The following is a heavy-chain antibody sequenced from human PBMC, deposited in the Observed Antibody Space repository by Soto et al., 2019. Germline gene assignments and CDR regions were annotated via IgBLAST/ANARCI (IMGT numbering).Heavy chain of an antibody. D-gene: IGHD2-15*01. CDR2: IDAGNGNT. CDR1: GYTFTSYA. Sequence: QVQLVQSGAEEKKPGASVKVSCKASGYTFTSYAMHWVRQAPGQRLEWMGWIDAGNGNTKYSQKFQGRVTITRDTSASTAYMELSSLRSEDTAVYYCARGTVVTHFDYWGQGTLVTVSS. V-gene: IGHV1-3*05. J-gene: IGHJ4*02. CDR3: ARGTVVTHFDY.